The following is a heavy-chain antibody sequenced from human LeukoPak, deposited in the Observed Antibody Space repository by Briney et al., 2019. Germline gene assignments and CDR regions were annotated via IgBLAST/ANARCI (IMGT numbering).Heavy chain of an antibody. CDR3: ASLGGYKFRFTDYYYYYMDV. J-gene: IGHJ6*03. CDR2: INQSGNT. V-gene: IGHV4-34*01. Sequence: PSETLSLTCAVYGGSFSGYYWSWIRQPPGKGLEWIGEINQSGNTNYNPSLKSRVTISVDMSKNQFSLKLSSVTAADTAVYYCASLGGYKFRFTDYYYYYMDVWGNGTTVTVSS. CDR1: GGSFSGYY. D-gene: IGHD5-24*01.